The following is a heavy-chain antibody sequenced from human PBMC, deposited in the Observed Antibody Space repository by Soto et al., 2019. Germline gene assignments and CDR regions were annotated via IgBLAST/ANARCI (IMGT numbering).Heavy chain of an antibody. CDR3: ARGKSIAAAGTLRFRIFSYMDV. V-gene: IGHV4-34*01. CDR1: GGSFSGYY. Sequence: SETLSLTCAFYGGSFSGYYWSWIRQPPGKGLEWIGEINHSGSTNYNPSLKSRVTISVDTSKNQFSLKLSSVTAADTAVYYCARGKSIAAAGTLRFRIFSYMDVWGKGTTVTVSS. CDR2: INHSGST. J-gene: IGHJ6*03. D-gene: IGHD6-13*01.